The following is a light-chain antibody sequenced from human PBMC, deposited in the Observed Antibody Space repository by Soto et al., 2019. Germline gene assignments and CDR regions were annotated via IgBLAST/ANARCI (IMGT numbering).Light chain of an antibody. CDR2: GTS. CDR3: QQFGNSPWT. Sequence: EVVLTQSPATLSLSPGERATLSCRTSQYIDYNLAWFQQKPGQPPRLLISGTSNRATGIPDRFSGSESGRDFTLTISRLEPEDFAVYFCQQFGNSPWTFGQGTKVDI. V-gene: IGKV3-20*01. J-gene: IGKJ1*01. CDR1: QYIDYN.